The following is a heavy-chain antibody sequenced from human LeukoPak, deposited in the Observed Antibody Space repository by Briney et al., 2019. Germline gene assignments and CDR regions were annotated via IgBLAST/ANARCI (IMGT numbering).Heavy chain of an antibody. CDR1: GFTFSSYA. CDR2: ISGSGGST. V-gene: IGHV3-23*01. J-gene: IGHJ3*02. D-gene: IGHD1-1*01. CDR3: AKDRWTEVDAFDI. Sequence: GGPLRLSCAASGFTFSSYAMSRVRQAPGKGLEWVSAISGSGGSTYYADSVKGRFTISRDNSKNTLYLQMNSLRAEDTAVYYCAKDRWTEVDAFDIWGQGTMVTVSS.